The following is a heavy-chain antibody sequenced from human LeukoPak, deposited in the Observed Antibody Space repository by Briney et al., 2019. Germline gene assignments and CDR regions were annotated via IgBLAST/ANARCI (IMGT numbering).Heavy chain of an antibody. CDR1: GFAFSSYA. Sequence: GGSLRLSCAASGFAFSSYAMSWVRQAPGKGLEWVSGIIDSGYITYYANSVRGRFTISRDNSKNTLFLQMNSLRAEDTAVYYCAKDYEAHDSSGDAFDIWGQGTMVTVSS. CDR2: IIDSGYIT. CDR3: AKDYEAHDSSGDAFDI. J-gene: IGHJ3*02. V-gene: IGHV3-23*01. D-gene: IGHD3-22*01.